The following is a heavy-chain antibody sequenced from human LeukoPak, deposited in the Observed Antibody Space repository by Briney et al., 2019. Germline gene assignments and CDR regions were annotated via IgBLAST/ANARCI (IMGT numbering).Heavy chain of an antibody. CDR1: GFTFSGYW. V-gene: IGHV3-53*01. CDR2: IYSGGST. CDR3: ASPIDSSGYTGFDY. D-gene: IGHD3-22*01. Sequence: GGSLRLSCAASGFTFSGYWMTWVRQVPGKGLEWVSVIYSGGSTYYADSVKGRFTISRDNSKNMLYLQMNSLRAEDTAVYYCASPIDSSGYTGFDYWGQGTLVTVSS. J-gene: IGHJ4*02.